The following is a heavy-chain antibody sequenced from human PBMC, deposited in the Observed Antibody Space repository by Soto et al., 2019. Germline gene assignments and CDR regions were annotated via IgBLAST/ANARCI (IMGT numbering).Heavy chain of an antibody. CDR3: ARDWAPTGTTLSWFDP. CDR2: IYDSGST. J-gene: IGHJ5*02. Sequence: SETLSLTCTVSGGSISSGGYYWSWIRQHPGKGLEWIGYIYDSGSTYYNPSLKSRVTISVDTSKNQFSLKLSSVTAADTAVYYCARDWAPTGTTLSWFDPWGQGTLVTVSS. V-gene: IGHV4-31*03. CDR1: GGSISSGGYY. D-gene: IGHD1-1*01.